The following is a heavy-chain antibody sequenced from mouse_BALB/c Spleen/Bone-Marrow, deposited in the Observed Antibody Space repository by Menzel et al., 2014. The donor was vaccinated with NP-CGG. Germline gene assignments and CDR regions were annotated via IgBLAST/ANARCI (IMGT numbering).Heavy chain of an antibody. CDR3: ARDYDYVSWFAY. CDR1: GFSLTSYG. CDR2: IWADGST. Sequence: VKLVESGPGLVAPSQSLSITCTVSGFSLTSYGVHWVRQPPGKGLEWLGVIWADGSTNYNSALMSRLSISKDNSESQVFLKMNSLQTDDTAMYYCARDYDYVSWFAYWGQGTLVTVSA. J-gene: IGHJ3*01. V-gene: IGHV2-9*02. D-gene: IGHD2-4*01.